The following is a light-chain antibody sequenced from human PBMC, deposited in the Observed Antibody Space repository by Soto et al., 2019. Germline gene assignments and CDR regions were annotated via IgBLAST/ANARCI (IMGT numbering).Light chain of an antibody. CDR1: QSISRY. CDR3: QQYDDWPIT. V-gene: IGKV1-39*01. Sequence: DIQMTQSPSSLSASVGDRITITCRASQSISRYLNWYQHKPGKAPKLLIHDSSTRAAGIPARISGSGSGTDFTLTISGLQSEDLAIYYCQQYDDWPITFGHGTRLEIK. CDR2: DSS. J-gene: IGKJ5*01.